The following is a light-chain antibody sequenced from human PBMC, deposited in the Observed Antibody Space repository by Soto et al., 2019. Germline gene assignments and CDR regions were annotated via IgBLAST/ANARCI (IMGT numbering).Light chain of an antibody. CDR3: QQYNSYSWT. J-gene: IGKJ1*01. CDR2: DAS. V-gene: IGKV1-33*01. CDR1: QDISNY. Sequence: DIQMTQSPSSLSASVGDRVTITCQASQDISNYLNWYQQKPGKAPKLLIYDASSLESGVPSRFRGSGSGTEFTLTISSLQADDFATYFCQQYNSYSWTFGQGTKWIS.